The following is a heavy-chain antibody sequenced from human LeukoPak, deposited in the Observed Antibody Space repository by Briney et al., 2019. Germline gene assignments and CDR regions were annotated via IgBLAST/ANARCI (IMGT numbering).Heavy chain of an antibody. Sequence: GVSLRLSGAASGFTFSSYGRLWVRQAPGKGREGVTVIWYDGSNKYYADFVKGRFTISIDHSKNTLYLQMNSMRAEDTAVYYCARSSIGYSSSWYLENWGQGTLGTVSS. CDR1: GFTFSSYG. D-gene: IGHD6-13*01. V-gene: IGHV3-33*01. J-gene: IGHJ4*02. CDR2: IWYDGSNK. CDR3: ARSSIGYSSSWYLEN.